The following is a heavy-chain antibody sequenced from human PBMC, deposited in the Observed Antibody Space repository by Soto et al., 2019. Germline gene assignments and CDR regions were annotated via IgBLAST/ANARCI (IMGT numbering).Heavy chain of an antibody. CDR3: AKGGVVTAVHFDY. Sequence: PGGSLRLSCAASGFTFSNYAMSWVRQAPGKGPEWVSGISGSGSSTYYVDSVKGRFTISRDNSKNTLYLQINSLRAEDTAVYYWAKGGVVTAVHFDYWGQGTLVTVSS. CDR1: GFTFSNYA. J-gene: IGHJ4*02. D-gene: IGHD2-2*01. V-gene: IGHV3-23*01. CDR2: ISGSGSST.